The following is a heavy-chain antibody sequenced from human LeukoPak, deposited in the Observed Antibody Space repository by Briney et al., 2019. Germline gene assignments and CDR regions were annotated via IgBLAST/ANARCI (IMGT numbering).Heavy chain of an antibody. Sequence: GGSLRLSCAASGFTFSKYGVSWVRQAPGKGLEWVSGISGSGGTIYYADSVKGRFTISRDNAKNSLYLQMNSLRAEDTAVYYCAELGITMIGGVWGKGTTVTISS. CDR2: ISGSGGTI. CDR3: AELGITMIGGV. V-gene: IGHV3-48*03. D-gene: IGHD3-10*02. CDR1: GFTFSKYG. J-gene: IGHJ6*04.